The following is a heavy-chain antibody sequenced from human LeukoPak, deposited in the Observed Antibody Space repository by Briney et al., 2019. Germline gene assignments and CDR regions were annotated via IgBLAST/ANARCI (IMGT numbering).Heavy chain of an antibody. CDR1: GDSISSENYY. J-gene: IGHJ5*02. CDR2: INTSGST. V-gene: IGHV4-61*02. CDR3: AKGAGPPWFDP. Sequence: SETLSLTCTVSGDSISSENYYWSWIRQPAGKGLEWIGRINTSGSTNYSPSLKSRVTISADKAKNQFSLKLTSVTAADTAVYYCAKGAGPPWFDPWGQGTVVTVSS. D-gene: IGHD6-19*01.